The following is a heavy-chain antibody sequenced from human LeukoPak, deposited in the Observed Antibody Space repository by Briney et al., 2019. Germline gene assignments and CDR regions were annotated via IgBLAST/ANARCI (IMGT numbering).Heavy chain of an antibody. CDR1: GFTFGTYA. D-gene: IGHD1-1*01. V-gene: IGHV3-7*01. Sequence: GGSLRLSCAASGFTFGTYAMSWVRQAPGKGLEWVANIKQDGSEKYYVDSVKGRFTISRDNAKNSLYLQMNSLRAEDTAVYYCAREDNWNFAFDYWGQGTLVTVSS. CDR2: IKQDGSEK. J-gene: IGHJ4*02. CDR3: AREDNWNFAFDY.